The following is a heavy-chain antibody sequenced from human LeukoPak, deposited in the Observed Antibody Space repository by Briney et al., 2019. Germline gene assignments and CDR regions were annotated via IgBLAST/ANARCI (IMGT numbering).Heavy chain of an antibody. CDR3: ARDQDIVVDYYYGMDV. D-gene: IGHD2-2*01. CDR2: ISAYNGNT. Sequence: GASVKVSCKASGYTFTSYGISWVRQAPGQGLEWMGWISAYNGNTNYAQKLQGRVTMTTDTSTSTAYMELRSLRSDDTAVYYCARDQDIVVDYYYGMDVWGQGTTVTVSS. J-gene: IGHJ6*02. CDR1: GYTFTSYG. V-gene: IGHV1-18*01.